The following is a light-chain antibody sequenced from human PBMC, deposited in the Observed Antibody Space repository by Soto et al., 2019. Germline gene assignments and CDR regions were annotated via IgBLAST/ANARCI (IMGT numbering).Light chain of an antibody. CDR3: QQYNNWAYT. CDR1: QSVSSN. Sequence: EIVMTQSPATLSVSPGERATLSCRASQSVSSNLAWSQQKPGQSPNLIIYASSTMSAGIPARFSGSGSGTDFTLTISSLQSEDFAVYYCQQYNNWAYTFGQGTKLEIK. CDR2: ASS. V-gene: IGKV3-15*01. J-gene: IGKJ2*01.